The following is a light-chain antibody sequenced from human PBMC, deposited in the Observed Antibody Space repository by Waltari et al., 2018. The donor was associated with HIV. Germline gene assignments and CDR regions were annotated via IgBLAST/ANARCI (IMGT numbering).Light chain of an antibody. CDR1: QSVSSY. Sequence: EIVFTQSPATLSLSPGEIATLSCRSSQSVSSYLAWYQQKPGQAPRHLIYDASNRATGIPARFSGSGSATDFTLTISSLEPEDYAVYYGQQRSNWPPITFGQGTRLEIK. V-gene: IGKV3-11*01. CDR3: QQRSNWPPIT. J-gene: IGKJ5*01. CDR2: DAS.